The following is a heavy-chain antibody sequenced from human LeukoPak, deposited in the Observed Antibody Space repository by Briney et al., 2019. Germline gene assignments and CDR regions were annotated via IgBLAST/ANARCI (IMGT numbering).Heavy chain of an antibody. CDR2: INSNNGNT. CDR3: ARGPIAAAGDY. V-gene: IGHV1-18*01. J-gene: IGHJ4*02. Sequence: ASVKVSCKASGYIFTNYGLTWVRQAPGQGLEWLGWINSNNGNTNYAQKLQGRVTMTRDTSTTTAYMELRSLRSDDTAVYYCARGPIAAAGDYWGQGTLVTVSS. D-gene: IGHD6-13*01. CDR1: GYIFTNYG.